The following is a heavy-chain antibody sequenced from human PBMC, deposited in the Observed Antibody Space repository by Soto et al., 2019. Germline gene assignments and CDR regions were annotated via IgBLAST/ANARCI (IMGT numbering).Heavy chain of an antibody. CDR3: AKGRGGSGSRTPRVDV. Sequence: EVQLLESGGGLVQPGGSLRLSCAASGFTFNNYAMTWVRQAPGKGLEWVSAISGGGDTTSYADSVKGRFTVSRDGSKNTLYLQMSSLRAEDTALYYGAKGRGGSGSRTPRVDVWGQGTLVTVSS. V-gene: IGHV3-23*01. CDR1: GFTFNNYA. J-gene: IGHJ4*02. D-gene: IGHD3-10*01. CDR2: ISGGGDTT.